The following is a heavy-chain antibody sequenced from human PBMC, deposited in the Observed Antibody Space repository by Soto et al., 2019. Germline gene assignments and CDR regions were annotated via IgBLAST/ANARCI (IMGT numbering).Heavy chain of an antibody. CDR2: INWNGGST. V-gene: IGHV3-20*01. CDR1: GFTFDDYG. CDR3: ARGGEGPLGGGYEPYYYYYMDV. J-gene: IGHJ6*03. Sequence: EVQLVESGGGVVRPGGSLRLSCAASGFTFDDYGMSWVRQAPGKGLEWVSGINWNGGSTGYADSVKGRFTISRDNAKNSLYLQMNSLRAEDTALYHCARGGEGPLGGGYEPYYYYYMDVWGKGTTVTVSS. D-gene: IGHD5-12*01.